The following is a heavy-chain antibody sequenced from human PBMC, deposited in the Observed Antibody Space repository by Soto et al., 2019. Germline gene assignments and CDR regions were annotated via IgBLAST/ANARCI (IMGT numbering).Heavy chain of an antibody. D-gene: IGHD4-17*01. Sequence: EVQLVESGGGLVKPGGSLRLSCAASGFTFSNAWMNWVRQAPGKGLEWVGRIKSKTDGRATDYAAPVKGRFTISRDDLTHTLFLQINSLKTEDTAVYYCTTDLWVATTRDYWGQGTLVTVSS. CDR2: IKSKTDGRAT. CDR3: TTDLWVATTRDY. CDR1: GFTFSNAW. V-gene: IGHV3-15*07. J-gene: IGHJ4*02.